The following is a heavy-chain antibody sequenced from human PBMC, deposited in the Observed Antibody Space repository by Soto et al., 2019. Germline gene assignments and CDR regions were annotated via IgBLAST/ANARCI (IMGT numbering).Heavy chain of an antibody. D-gene: IGHD3-16*01. CDR3: ARGDKNNDYYFDH. CDR2: IYNNGGS. Sequence: SETLSLTCVVSGASISSGDYAWNWVRQPPGKGLEWLGYIYNNGGSYYNPSLKSRVTISLDRSQNHFSLRLNSVTAADTALYFCARGDKNNDYYFDHWGQGTLVTVS. J-gene: IGHJ4*02. V-gene: IGHV4-30-2*01. CDR1: GASISSGDYA.